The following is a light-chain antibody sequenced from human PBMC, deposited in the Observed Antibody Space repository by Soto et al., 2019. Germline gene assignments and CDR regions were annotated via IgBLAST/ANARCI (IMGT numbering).Light chain of an antibody. CDR1: QSVSKC. CDR2: EVS. J-gene: IGKJ5*01. CDR3: QQCNNWPPIT. V-gene: IGKV3-11*01. Sequence: EIVLTQSPATLSLSPGERATLSCRASQSVSKCLAWYQQKPGQAPRLLIYEVSSRAPGIPARFSGSGSGTDFTLTISSLEPEDFAVYYCQQCNNWPPITFGQGTRLEI.